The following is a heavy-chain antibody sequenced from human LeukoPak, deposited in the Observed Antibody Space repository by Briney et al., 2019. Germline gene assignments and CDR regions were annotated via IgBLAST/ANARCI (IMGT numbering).Heavy chain of an antibody. CDR2: ISYDGSNK. CDR1: GFTFSSYA. Sequence: PGRSLRLSCAASGFTFSSYAMHWVRQAPGKGLEWVAVISYDGSNKYYADSVKGRFTISRDNSKNTLYLQMNSLRAEDTAVYYCAREAPPDAFDIWGQGTMVTVSS. J-gene: IGHJ3*02. V-gene: IGHV3-30-3*01. CDR3: AREAPPDAFDI.